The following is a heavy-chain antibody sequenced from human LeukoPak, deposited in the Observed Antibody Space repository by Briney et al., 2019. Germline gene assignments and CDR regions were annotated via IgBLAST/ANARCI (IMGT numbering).Heavy chain of an antibody. D-gene: IGHD3-22*01. CDR3: ARNYDSSGFGAFDI. Sequence: ASVKVSCKASGYTFTSYGISWVRQAPGQGLEWMGWMNPNSGNTGYAQKFQGRVTITRNTSISTAYMELSSLRSEDTAVYYCARNYDSSGFGAFDIWGQGTMVTVSS. CDR2: MNPNSGNT. CDR1: GYTFTSYG. V-gene: IGHV1-8*03. J-gene: IGHJ3*02.